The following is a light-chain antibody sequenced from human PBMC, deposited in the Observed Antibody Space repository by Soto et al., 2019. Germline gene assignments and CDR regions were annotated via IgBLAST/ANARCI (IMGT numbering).Light chain of an antibody. Sequence: QSGLTQPPSVSGAPGERVTISCTGSSSNIGMGYDVHWYQRLPGTAPKLLIYRTNNRPSGVPDRFSGSKSDTSASLAITGLQAEDEADYFCQTYDNTLNGSVFGGGTKLTVL. V-gene: IGLV1-40*01. CDR1: SSNIGMGYD. J-gene: IGLJ3*02. CDR3: QTYDNTLNGSV. CDR2: RTN.